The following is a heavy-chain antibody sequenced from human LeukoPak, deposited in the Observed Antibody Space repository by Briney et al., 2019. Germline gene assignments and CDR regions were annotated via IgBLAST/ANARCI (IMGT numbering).Heavy chain of an antibody. V-gene: IGHV3-11*04. D-gene: IGHD3-10*01. CDR3: AFPVREPDY. J-gene: IGHJ4*02. CDR1: GFSFSDYY. Sequence: GGSLRLSCAASGFSFSDYYMSWIRQAPGKGLEWVSFISGSGSTTYAGSVKGRFTISRDNAKNSLYLEMNSLGSEDTAVYYCAFPVREPDYWGQGALVTVSS. CDR2: ISGSGSTT.